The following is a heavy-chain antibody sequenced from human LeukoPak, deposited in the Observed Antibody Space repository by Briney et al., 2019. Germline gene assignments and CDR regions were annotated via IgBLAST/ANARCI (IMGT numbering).Heavy chain of an antibody. D-gene: IGHD4-23*01. CDR3: ARGSTVVTLPFYYGMDV. V-gene: IGHV1-2*02. CDR1: GYTFTGYY. J-gene: IGHJ6*02. CDR2: INPNSGGT. Sequence: ASVKVSCKASGYTFTGYYMHWVRQAPGQGPEWMGWINPNSGGTNYAQKFQGRVTMTRDTSISTAYMELSRLRSDDTAVYYCARGSTVVTLPFYYGMDVWGQGTTVTVSS.